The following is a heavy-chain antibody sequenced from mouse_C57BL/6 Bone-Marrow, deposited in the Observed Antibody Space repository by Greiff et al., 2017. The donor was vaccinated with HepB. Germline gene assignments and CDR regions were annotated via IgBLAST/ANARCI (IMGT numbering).Heavy chain of an antibody. D-gene: IGHD2-4*01. CDR2: ILPGSGST. CDR1: GYTFTGYW. J-gene: IGHJ1*03. CDR3: ARLDDYDGDWYFDV. V-gene: IGHV1-9*01. Sequence: VKVVESGAELMKPGASVKLSCKATGYTFTGYWIEWVKQRPGHGLEWIGEILPGSGSTKYNEKFKGKATFTADTSSNTAYMQLSSLTTEDSAIYYCARLDDYDGDWYFDVWGTGTTVTVSS.